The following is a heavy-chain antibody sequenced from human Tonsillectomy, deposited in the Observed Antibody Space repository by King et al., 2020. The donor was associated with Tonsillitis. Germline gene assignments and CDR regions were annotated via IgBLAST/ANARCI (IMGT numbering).Heavy chain of an antibody. CDR3: ARRNYYDSSGYPYFDY. Sequence: QLQESGPGLVKPSETLSLTCTVSGGSISSYYWSWIRQPPGKGLEWIGYIYYSGSTNYNPSLKSRVTISVDTSKNLFSLKLNSVTAADTAVYYCARRNYYDSSGYPYFDYWGQGTLVTVSS. D-gene: IGHD3-22*01. CDR1: GGSISSYY. J-gene: IGHJ4*02. V-gene: IGHV4-59*08. CDR2: IYYSGST.